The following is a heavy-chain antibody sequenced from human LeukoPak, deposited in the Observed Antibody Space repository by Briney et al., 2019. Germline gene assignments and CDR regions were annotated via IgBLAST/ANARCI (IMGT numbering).Heavy chain of an antibody. CDR2: ISAYNGDS. D-gene: IGHD3-9*01. CDR3: ARDSIVTQLDY. CDR1: GYTFTSYH. J-gene: IGHJ4*02. Sequence: ASVKVSCKASGYTFTSYHITWVRQAPGQGLEWMGWISAYNGDSDYAQNLQGRVTMTTDTSTGTAYVELRSLRPDDAAIYYCARDSIVTQLDYWGQGTLVTVSS. V-gene: IGHV1-18*01.